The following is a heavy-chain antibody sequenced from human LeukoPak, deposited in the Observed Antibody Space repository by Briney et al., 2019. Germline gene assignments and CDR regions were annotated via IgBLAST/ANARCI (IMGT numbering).Heavy chain of an antibody. CDR1: GFTFNSYC. CDR2: IKQDGSEK. V-gene: IGHV3-7*01. J-gene: IGHJ4*02. Sequence: GGSLRLSCAASGFTFNSYCMSWVRQAPGKGLEWVANIKQDGSEKYYVDSVKGRYTISRDNAKNSLFLQMNSLRAEDTAVYHCARDSEGYYFDYWGQGTLVTVSS. CDR3: ARDSEGYYFDY.